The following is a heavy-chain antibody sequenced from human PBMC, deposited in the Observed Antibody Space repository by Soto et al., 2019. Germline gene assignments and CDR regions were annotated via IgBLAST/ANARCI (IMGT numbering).Heavy chain of an antibody. D-gene: IGHD3-16*01. CDR2: IIPIFGTA. Sequence: QVQLVQSGAEVKKPGSSVKVSCKASGGTFSSYAISWVRQAPGQGLEWMGGIIPIFGTANYAQKFQGRVTSDEDKGTGTACGERGSRGGGDRAVYYCAVGGQRVGGGGYYYYYGMDVWGQGTTVTVSS. V-gene: IGHV1-69*06. CDR3: AVGGQRVGGGGYYYYYGMDV. J-gene: IGHJ6*02. CDR1: GGTFSSYA.